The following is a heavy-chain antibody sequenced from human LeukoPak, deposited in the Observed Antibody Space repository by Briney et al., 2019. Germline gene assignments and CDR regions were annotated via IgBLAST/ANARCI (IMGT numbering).Heavy chain of an antibody. CDR3: ARDLFVAPYSSSSYLDY. CDR2: ISSSSSYI. CDR1: GFTFSSYS. V-gene: IGHV3-21*01. Sequence: GGSLRPSCAASGFTFSSYSMNWVRQAPGKGLEWVSSISSSSSYIYYADSVKGRFTISRDNVKNSLYLQMNSLRAEDTAVYYCARDLFVAPYSSSSYLDYWGQGTLVTVSS. J-gene: IGHJ4*02. D-gene: IGHD6-6*01.